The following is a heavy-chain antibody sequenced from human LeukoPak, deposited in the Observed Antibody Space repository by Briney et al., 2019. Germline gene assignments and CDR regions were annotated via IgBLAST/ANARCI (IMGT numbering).Heavy chain of an antibody. CDR1: GFTFGNFW. CDR2: MKGDGSHI. J-gene: IGHJ4*02. V-gene: IGHV3-7*01. D-gene: IGHD2-8*02. Sequence: QPGGSLRLSCAASGFTFGNFWMSWVRQAPGRGLQWVASMKGDGSHIYYVDSVKGRFTISRDNARNSLYLQMNSLRAEDTAVYYCARLFGGVTTFDYWGQGALVTVSS. CDR3: ARLFGGVTTFDY.